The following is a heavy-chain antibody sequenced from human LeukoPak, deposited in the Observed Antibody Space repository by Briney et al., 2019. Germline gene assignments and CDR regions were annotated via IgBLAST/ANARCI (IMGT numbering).Heavy chain of an antibody. CDR1: GGSISSGGYY. CDR3: ARDYYDSSEPFFDY. D-gene: IGHD3-22*01. CDR2: IYYSGSA. V-gene: IGHV4-31*03. Sequence: PSQTLSLTCTVSGGSISSGGYYWRWIRQHPGKGLEWIGYIYYSGSAYYNPSLKSRVTISVDTSENQFSLKLSSVTAADTAVYYCARDYYDSSEPFFDYWGQGTLVTVSS. J-gene: IGHJ4*02.